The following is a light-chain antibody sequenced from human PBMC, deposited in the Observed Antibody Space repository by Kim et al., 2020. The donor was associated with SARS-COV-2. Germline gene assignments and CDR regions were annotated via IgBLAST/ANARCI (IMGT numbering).Light chain of an antibody. CDR1: SGNIASNF. J-gene: IGLJ3*02. CDR2: EDY. V-gene: IGLV6-57*01. CDR3: QSYDATNQV. Sequence: NFMLTQPHSVSDSPGKTVTISCTRSSGNIASNFVQWYQQRPGSSPTIVIYEDYQRPSGVPDLFAGSIDRSANSASLTISGLKTEDEADYYCQSYDATNQVFGGGTKLTVL.